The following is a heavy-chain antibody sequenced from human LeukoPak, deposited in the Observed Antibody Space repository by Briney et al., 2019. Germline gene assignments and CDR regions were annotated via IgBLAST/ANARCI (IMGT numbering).Heavy chain of an antibody. CDR3: ARVLRFLEWLSPPDY. V-gene: IGHV1-18*01. CDR2: ISAYNGNT. Sequence: GASVKVSCKASGYTFTSYGISWVRQAPGQGLEWMGWISAYNGNTNYAQKLQGRVTMTTDTSTSTACMELRSLRSDDTAVYYCARVLRFLEWLSPPDYWGQGTLVTVSS. J-gene: IGHJ4*02. D-gene: IGHD3-3*01. CDR1: GYTFTSYG.